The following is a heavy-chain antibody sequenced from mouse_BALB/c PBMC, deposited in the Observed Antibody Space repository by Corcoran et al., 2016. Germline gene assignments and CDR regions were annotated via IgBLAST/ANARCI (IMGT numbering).Heavy chain of an antibody. Sequence: VVKTGAPVKISCKASGYSFTGYYMHWVKQSHGKSLEWIGYISCYNGGTGYNQKFKGKATSTVDTSSSTTYMQFNSLTSEDSAVYYCARGGDGYFFPFAYWGQGTLGTVSA. CDR3: ARGGDGYFFPFAY. CDR2: ISCYNGGT. CDR1: GYSFTGYY. J-gene: IGHJ3*01. D-gene: IGHD2-3*01. V-gene: IGHV1S34*01.